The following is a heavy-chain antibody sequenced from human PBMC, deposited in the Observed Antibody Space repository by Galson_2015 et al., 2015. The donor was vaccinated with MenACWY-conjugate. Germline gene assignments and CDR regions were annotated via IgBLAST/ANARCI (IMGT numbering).Heavy chain of an antibody. Sequence: SLRLSCAASGFTFGDYSMNWVRQAPGKGLEWVSYISISSSTIYYADSVKGRFTISRDNAKNSLYLQMNSLRAEDTAVYYCARRSIAVAGNDSWGQGTLVTVSS. CDR3: ARRSIAVAGNDS. J-gene: IGHJ4*02. D-gene: IGHD6-19*01. CDR2: ISISSSTI. CDR1: GFTFGDYS. V-gene: IGHV3-48*04.